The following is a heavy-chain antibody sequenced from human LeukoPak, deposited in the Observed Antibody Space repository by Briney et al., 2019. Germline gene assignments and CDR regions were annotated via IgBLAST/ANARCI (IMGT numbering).Heavy chain of an antibody. V-gene: IGHV4-34*01. J-gene: IGHJ4*02. CDR1: GGSFSGYY. CDR2: INHSGST. Sequence: PSETLSLTCAVCGGSFSGYYWSWIRQPPGKGLEWIGEINHSGSTNYNPSLKSRVTISVDTSKNQFSLKLSSVTAADTAVYYCARGVGAAGREDFDYWGQGTLVTVSS. D-gene: IGHD6-13*01. CDR3: ARGVGAAGREDFDY.